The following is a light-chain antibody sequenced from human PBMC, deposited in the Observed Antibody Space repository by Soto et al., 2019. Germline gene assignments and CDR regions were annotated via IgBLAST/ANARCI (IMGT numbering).Light chain of an antibody. V-gene: IGKV3-20*01. CDR3: QQYGSSPFS. Sequence: EIVLTQSPGTLSLSPGERATLSCRASQSVGNNYLAWYQQKPGQAPRLLIYGASSRATGIPDRFSGSGSGTDFTLTISRLEPEDFAVYYCQQYGSSPFSFGPGTKVDIK. CDR2: GAS. CDR1: QSVGNNY. J-gene: IGKJ3*01.